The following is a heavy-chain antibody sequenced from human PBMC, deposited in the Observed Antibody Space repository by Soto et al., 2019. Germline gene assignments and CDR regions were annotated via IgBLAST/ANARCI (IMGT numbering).Heavy chain of an antibody. Sequence: EVQLLEYGGGLVQPGGSLRLSCAASGFTFSTYAMSWVRQAPGKGLEWVSAISGSGGNSTFYGDSVKGRFTISRDNSKNTLYLQMNSLGAEDTAVYYCAKGGGSCCFDNWGLGTLVTVSS. CDR2: ISGSGGNST. CDR1: GFTFSTYA. V-gene: IGHV3-23*01. D-gene: IGHD2-15*01. CDR3: AKGGGSCCFDN. J-gene: IGHJ4*02.